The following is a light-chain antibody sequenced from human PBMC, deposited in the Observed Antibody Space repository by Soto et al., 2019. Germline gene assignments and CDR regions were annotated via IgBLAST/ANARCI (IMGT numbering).Light chain of an antibody. CDR1: QTMSSW. CDR3: QHYNSYSES. Sequence: DIQMTQSPSTLSGSVGDRVTITCRASQTMSSWLAWYQQKPGKAPKLLIYKASTLKSGVTSRFSGSGSGTEFTLTISSLQPDDFASYYCQHYNSYSESFGQGTKVELK. CDR2: KAS. J-gene: IGKJ1*01. V-gene: IGKV1-5*03.